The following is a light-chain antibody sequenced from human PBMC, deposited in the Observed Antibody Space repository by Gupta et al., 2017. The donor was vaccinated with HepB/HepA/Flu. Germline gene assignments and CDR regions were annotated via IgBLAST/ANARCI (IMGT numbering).Light chain of an antibody. CDR3: RSYTSAMNHV. J-gene: IGLJ1*01. CDR2: DVT. V-gene: IGLV2-14*03. CDR1: SSDLGAYNS. Sequence: QSALTQPASVSGSPGQSITISCTGTSSDLGAYNSVSWYQQHPGKAPKLIVYDVTNRPSGVSDRFSASKSDNTASLTSSGLQPEDEADYYCRSYTSAMNHVFGTGTKVTVL.